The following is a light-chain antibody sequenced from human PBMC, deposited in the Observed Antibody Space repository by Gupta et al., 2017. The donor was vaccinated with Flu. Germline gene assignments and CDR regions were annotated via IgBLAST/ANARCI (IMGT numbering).Light chain of an antibody. CDR3: QRHDSAPLT. CDR2: GGS. Sequence: IQMTQSPPSLSASVNDSITITCRASQNIGHSLAWYQQKPGEVPKVLIYGGSSLRAGVPSRFAGGGSGTEFALTITNLQPEDFATYYCQRHDSAPLTFGPGTRVDLK. J-gene: IGKJ3*01. V-gene: IGKV1-27*01. CDR1: QNIGHS.